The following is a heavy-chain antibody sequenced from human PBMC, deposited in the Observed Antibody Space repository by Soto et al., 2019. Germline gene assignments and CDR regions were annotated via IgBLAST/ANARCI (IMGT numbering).Heavy chain of an antibody. CDR3: AGGYCTNGVCYGDY. D-gene: IGHD2-8*01. V-gene: IGHV1-69*02. CDR2: IIPILGIA. J-gene: IGHJ4*02. Sequence: QVQLVQSGAEVKKPGSSVKVSCKASGGTFSSYTISWVRQAPGQGLEWMGRIIPILGIANYAQKFQGRVTITADKSTSRGYMELSILRSEDTAVYYCAGGYCTNGVCYGDYWGQGTLVTVSS. CDR1: GGTFSSYT.